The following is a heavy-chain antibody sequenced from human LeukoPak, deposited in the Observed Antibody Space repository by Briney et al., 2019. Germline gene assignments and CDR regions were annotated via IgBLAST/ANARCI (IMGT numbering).Heavy chain of an antibody. D-gene: IGHD3-9*01. CDR2: ISSSSSYI. CDR3: ARDLQYYDILTGYYNKGGFDY. J-gene: IGHJ4*02. Sequence: GGSLRLSCAASGFTFSSYSMNWVRQAPGKGLEWVSSISSSSSYIYYADSVKGRFTISRDNAKNSLYLQMNSLRAEDTAVYYCARDLQYYDILTGYYNKGGFDYWGQGTLVTVCS. V-gene: IGHV3-21*01. CDR1: GFTFSSYS.